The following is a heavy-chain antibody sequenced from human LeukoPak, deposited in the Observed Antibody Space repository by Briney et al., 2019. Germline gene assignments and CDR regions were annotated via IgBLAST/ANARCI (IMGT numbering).Heavy chain of an antibody. Sequence: ASVKVSCKASGYTFTSYYMHWVRQAPGQGLEWMGIINPSGGSTSYAQKFQGRVTMTRDTSTSTVYMELSSLRSEDTAVYYCAREGGGGSGSYYLPPDYYYYGMDVWGQGTTVTVSS. J-gene: IGHJ6*02. CDR1: GYTFTSYY. D-gene: IGHD3-10*01. V-gene: IGHV1-46*01. CDR3: AREGGGGSGSYYLPPDYYYYGMDV. CDR2: INPSGGST.